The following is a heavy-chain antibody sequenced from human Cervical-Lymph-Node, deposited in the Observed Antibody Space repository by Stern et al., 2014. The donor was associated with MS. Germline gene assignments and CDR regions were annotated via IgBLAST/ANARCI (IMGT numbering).Heavy chain of an antibody. D-gene: IGHD2-8*02. CDR2: VYYSGAS. CDR3: AKHACTGAACPFDL. CDR1: GDSISSYTHY. J-gene: IGHJ4*02. V-gene: IGHV4-39*01. Sequence: QLQLQESGPGLVKPSETLSLTCAVSGDSISSYTHYWAWIRQPPGKGLEWIGSVYYSGASYSTPSLKGPSTIPVATSKNPSSLGPNSWTAADTAVYYCAKHACTGAACPFDLWGQGTLVTVSS.